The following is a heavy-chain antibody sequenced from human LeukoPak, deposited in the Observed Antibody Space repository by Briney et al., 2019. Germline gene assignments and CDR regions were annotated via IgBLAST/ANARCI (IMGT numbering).Heavy chain of an antibody. J-gene: IGHJ6*03. CDR1: GGSLSSYY. CDR3: ARVVYSGYDFRGAMDV. Sequence: PSETLSLTCTISGGSLSSYYWSWIRQPPGKGLEWIGYIYYTGSTNHNPSLKSRVTISVDTSKNQFSLRLGSVTAADTAVYYCARVVYSGYDFRGAMDVWGKGTTVTVSS. CDR2: IYYTGST. V-gene: IGHV4-59*01. D-gene: IGHD5-12*01.